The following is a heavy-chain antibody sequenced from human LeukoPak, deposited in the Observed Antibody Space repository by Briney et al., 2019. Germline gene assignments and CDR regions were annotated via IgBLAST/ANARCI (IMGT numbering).Heavy chain of an antibody. CDR1: GFTFSSYG. Sequence: PGGSLRLSCAASGFTFSSYGMHWVRQAPGKGLEWVAFIRYDGSNKYYADSVKGRFTISRDNSKNTLYLQMNSLRAEDTAVYYCAKEYSSSWYRRFDYWGQGTLVTVSS. V-gene: IGHV3-30*02. J-gene: IGHJ4*02. D-gene: IGHD6-13*01. CDR2: IRYDGSNK. CDR3: AKEYSSSWYRRFDY.